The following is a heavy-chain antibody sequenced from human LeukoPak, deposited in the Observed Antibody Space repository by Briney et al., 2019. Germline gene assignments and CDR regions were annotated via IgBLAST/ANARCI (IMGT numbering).Heavy chain of an antibody. V-gene: IGHV4-39*01. J-gene: IGHJ3*02. CDR2: IYYSGST. Sequence: ETLSLTCTVSGGSISSSSYYWGWIRQPPGRGLEWIGSIYYSGSTYYNPSLKSRVTISVDTSKNQFSLKLSSVTAADTAVYYCARHIGRSGFRAGAFDIWGQGTMVTVSS. CDR1: GGSISSSSYY. CDR3: ARHIGRSGFRAGAFDI. D-gene: IGHD3-10*01.